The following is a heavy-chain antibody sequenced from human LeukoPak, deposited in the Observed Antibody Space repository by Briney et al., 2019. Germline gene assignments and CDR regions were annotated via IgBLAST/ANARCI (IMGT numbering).Heavy chain of an antibody. CDR3: ARSAGDYGDYALYFLH. CDR2: ISAHTGNT. V-gene: IGHV1-18*01. D-gene: IGHD4-17*01. CDR1: GYTFSGYG. Sequence: ASVKVSCKASGYTFSGYGIAWVRQAPGRGLEWMGWISAHTGNTYFAQNFQGRVTMTTDTSTSTAYMELRSLRSDDTAMYYCARSAGDYGDYALYFLHWGQGTLVTVSS. J-gene: IGHJ1*01.